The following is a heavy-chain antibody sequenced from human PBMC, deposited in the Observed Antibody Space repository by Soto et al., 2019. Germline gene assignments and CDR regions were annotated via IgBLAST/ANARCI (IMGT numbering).Heavy chain of an antibody. J-gene: IGHJ5*02. V-gene: IGHV1-2*02. CDR1: GFSFTGYY. CDR3: AKDLTRQLAYWLDP. Sequence: ASVKVSCKASGFSFTGYYIHWLRQAPGQGLEWMGWINAHSGGTEYAQKFQGRVTLTRATSIATAYLTLTSLTSDDTALYYCAKDLTRQLAYWLDPWGQGTQVTVSS. CDR2: INAHSGGT. D-gene: IGHD6-6*01.